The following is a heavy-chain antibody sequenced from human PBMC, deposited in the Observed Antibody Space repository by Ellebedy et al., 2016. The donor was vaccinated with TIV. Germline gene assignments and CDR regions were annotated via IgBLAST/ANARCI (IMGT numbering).Heavy chain of an antibody. CDR1: GFTFSTYS. CDR3: ARPSYIVVVVAANDY. V-gene: IGHV3-30-3*01. CDR2: ISYDGSYR. D-gene: IGHD2-15*01. J-gene: IGHJ4*02. Sequence: GESLKISCAASGFTFSTYSMHWVRQAPGKGLEWVAVISYDGSYRNYADSVKGRFTISRDNSNNTLYLQMHSLRAEDTAVYYCARPSYIVVVVAANDYWGQGTLVTVSS.